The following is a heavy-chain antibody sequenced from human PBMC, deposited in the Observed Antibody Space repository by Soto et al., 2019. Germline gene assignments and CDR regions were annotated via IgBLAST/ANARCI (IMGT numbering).Heavy chain of an antibody. CDR1: GFTFSSYE. CDR3: AREKRGKNSSSWYERLATPRLFDY. CDR2: ISSSGSTI. Sequence: GGSLRLSCAASGFTFSSYEMNWVRQAPGKGLEWVSYISSSGSTIYYADSVKGRFTISRDNAKNSLYLQMNSLRAEDTAVYYCAREKRGKNSSSWYERLATPRLFDYWGQGTLVTVSS. V-gene: IGHV3-48*03. J-gene: IGHJ4*02. D-gene: IGHD6-13*01.